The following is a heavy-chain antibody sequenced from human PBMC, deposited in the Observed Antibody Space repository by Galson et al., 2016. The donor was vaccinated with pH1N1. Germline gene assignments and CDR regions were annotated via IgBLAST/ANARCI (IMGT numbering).Heavy chain of an antibody. CDR1: GFIFSDYW. J-gene: IGHJ4*02. CDR2: INQDGSRK. V-gene: IGHV3-7*01. Sequence: SLRLSCAASGFIFSDYWMSWVRQAPGKGLEWVAKINQDGSRKYYVDSMKGRCTISRDDAENSLSLQMSSLRVEDTALYCCATEDYYTSLYWGQGILVTVSS. D-gene: IGHD1-26*01. CDR3: ATEDYYTSLY.